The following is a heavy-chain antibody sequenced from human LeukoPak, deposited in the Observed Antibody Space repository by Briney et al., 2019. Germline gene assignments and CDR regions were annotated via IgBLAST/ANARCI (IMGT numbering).Heavy chain of an antibody. CDR3: VRSLGAYSY. CDR1: GFTFINYD. D-gene: IGHD2-15*01. J-gene: IGHJ4*01. V-gene: IGHV3-30*03. CDR2: ISYDGSNR. Sequence: QPWRSLRLSCAASGFTFINYDIHWVRQPPGKGLEWVALISYDGSNRYYADSVQGRFTISRDNAENTVYLQMNSLRAEDTAVYYCVRSLGAYSYWGHGTLVTVSS.